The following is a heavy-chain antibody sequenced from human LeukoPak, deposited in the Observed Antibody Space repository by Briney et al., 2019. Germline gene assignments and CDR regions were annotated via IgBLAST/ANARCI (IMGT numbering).Heavy chain of an antibody. Sequence: ASVKVSCKASGFTFTNYYMHWVRQAPGQGLEWIGLISPTGSSTSYAQKFRGRVTMTRDTSTTTVYMELSSLRSEDTAVYYCAREESGGYFDYWGQGTLVTVSS. CDR3: AREESGGYFDY. J-gene: IGHJ4*02. V-gene: IGHV1-46*01. CDR1: GFTFTNYY. CDR2: ISPTGSST. D-gene: IGHD2-8*02.